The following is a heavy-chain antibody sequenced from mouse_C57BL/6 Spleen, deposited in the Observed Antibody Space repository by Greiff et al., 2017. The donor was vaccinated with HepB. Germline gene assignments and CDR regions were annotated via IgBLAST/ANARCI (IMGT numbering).Heavy chain of an antibody. J-gene: IGHJ2*01. Sequence: VQLKESGGGLVQPQGSLKLSCAASGFSFNTYAMNWVRQAPGKGLEWVARIRSKSNNYATYYAESVKDRFTISRDDSESMLYLQMNNLKTEDTAMYYCVRRNGDYWGQGTTLTVSS. V-gene: IGHV10-1*01. CDR3: VRRNGDY. CDR1: GFSFNTYA. CDR2: IRSKSNNYAT.